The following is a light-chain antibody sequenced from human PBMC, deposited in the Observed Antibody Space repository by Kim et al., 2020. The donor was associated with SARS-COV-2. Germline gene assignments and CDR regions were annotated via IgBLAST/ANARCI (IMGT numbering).Light chain of an antibody. CDR3: QQFGSSPYT. Sequence: LSPGERATLSCRASQSVSRNYLAWYQQKPGQAPRLLIYGTSSRAAAIPDRFSGGGSGTDFTLTISRPEPEDFAVYYCQQFGSSPYTFGQGTKLEI. CDR2: GTS. CDR1: QSVSRNY. J-gene: IGKJ2*01. V-gene: IGKV3-20*01.